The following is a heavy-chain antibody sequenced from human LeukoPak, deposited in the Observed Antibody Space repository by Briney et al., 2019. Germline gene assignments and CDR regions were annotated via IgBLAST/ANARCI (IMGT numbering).Heavy chain of an antibody. CDR3: AKRRYNGSYYNWFDP. CDR2: IGTITSTT. J-gene: IGHJ5*02. CDR1: GFTFGSYE. V-gene: IGHV3-48*03. Sequence: GGSLRLSCAASGFTFGSYEMNWVRQAPGKGLEWVSYIGTITSTTYYADSVKGRFTVSRDDAKSSLYLQMSSLRAEDTAVYYCAKRRYNGSYYNWFDPWGQGTLVTVSS. D-gene: IGHD1-26*01.